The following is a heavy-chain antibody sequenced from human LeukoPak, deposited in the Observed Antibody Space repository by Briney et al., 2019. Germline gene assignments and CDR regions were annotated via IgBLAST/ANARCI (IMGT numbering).Heavy chain of an antibody. J-gene: IGHJ4*02. CDR3: ARNGYYSADY. D-gene: IGHD4-17*01. CDR1: GYSISSGYY. Sequence: PSETLSLTCTVSGYSISSGYYWGWIRQPPGKGLEWNGSIYHSGSTYYNPSLKSRVTISVDTSKNQFSLKLSSVTAADTAVYYCARNGYYSADYWGQGTLVTISS. CDR2: IYHSGST. V-gene: IGHV4-38-2*02.